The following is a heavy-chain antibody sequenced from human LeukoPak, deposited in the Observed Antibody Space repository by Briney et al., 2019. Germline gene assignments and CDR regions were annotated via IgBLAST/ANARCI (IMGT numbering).Heavy chain of an antibody. Sequence: GGSLRLSCVASGFTFSEAWMSWVRQAPGKGLEWVAVISYDGSNKYYADSVKGRFTISRDNSKNTLYLQMNSLRAEDTAVYYCARDSCGGDCYYPPYYGMDVWGQGTTVTVSS. CDR1: GFTFSEAW. CDR2: ISYDGSNK. V-gene: IGHV3-30*19. D-gene: IGHD2-21*02. J-gene: IGHJ6*02. CDR3: ARDSCGGDCYYPPYYGMDV.